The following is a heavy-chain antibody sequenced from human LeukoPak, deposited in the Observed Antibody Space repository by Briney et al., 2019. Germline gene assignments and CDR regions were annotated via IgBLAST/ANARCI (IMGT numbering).Heavy chain of an antibody. V-gene: IGHV4-34*01. CDR2: ISHSGST. CDR1: GGSISSYY. CDR3: ARYRRYSSSWYPMDV. Sequence: SETLSLTCTVSGGSISSYYWSWIRQPPGKGLEWIGEISHSGSTNYNPSLKSRVTISVDTSKNQFSLKLSSVTAADTAVYYCARYRRYSSSWYPMDVWGKGTTVTVSS. D-gene: IGHD6-13*01. J-gene: IGHJ6*03.